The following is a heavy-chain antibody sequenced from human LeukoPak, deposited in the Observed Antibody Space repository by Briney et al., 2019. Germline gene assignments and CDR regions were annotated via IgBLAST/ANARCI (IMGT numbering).Heavy chain of an antibody. Sequence: SSETLSLTCTVSGGSISSGGYYWSWIRQHPGKGLEWIGYIYYSGSTYYNPSLKSRVTTSVDTSKNQFSLKLSSVTAADTAVYYCARVRSSGWYPCDYWGQGTLVTVSS. CDR1: GGSISSGGYY. V-gene: IGHV4-31*03. J-gene: IGHJ4*02. CDR3: ARVRSSGWYPCDY. CDR2: IYYSGST. D-gene: IGHD6-19*01.